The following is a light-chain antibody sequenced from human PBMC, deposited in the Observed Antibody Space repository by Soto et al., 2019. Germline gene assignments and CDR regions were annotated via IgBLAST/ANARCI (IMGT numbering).Light chain of an antibody. Sequence: DIQMTQSPSTLSASVGDRVTITCRASQSISGWLAWYQQRPGKAPKLLIYDDSSLESGVPSRFSGSGSGTEFTLTIDGLQPDDFATYYCQQYNSYSTFGQGTKV. V-gene: IGKV1-5*01. J-gene: IGKJ1*01. CDR3: QQYNSYST. CDR1: QSISGW. CDR2: DDS.